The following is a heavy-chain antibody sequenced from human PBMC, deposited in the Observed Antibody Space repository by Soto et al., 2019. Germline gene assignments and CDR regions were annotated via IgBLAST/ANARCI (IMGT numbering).Heavy chain of an antibody. CDR3: ARGSLQSIFGVVTHSSYMDV. CDR2: MNPNSGNT. D-gene: IGHD3-3*01. Sequence: ASVKVSFNAAGYTFTSYDSSWVRQATGQGLEWMGWMNPNSGNTGYAQKFQGRVTMTRNTSISTAYMELSSLRSEDTAVYYCARGSLQSIFGVVTHSSYMDVWGKGTTVTFS. CDR1: GYTFTSYD. V-gene: IGHV1-8*01. J-gene: IGHJ6*03.